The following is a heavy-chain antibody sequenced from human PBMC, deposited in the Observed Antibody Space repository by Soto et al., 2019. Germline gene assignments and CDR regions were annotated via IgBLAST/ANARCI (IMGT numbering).Heavy chain of an antibody. V-gene: IGHV4-4*07. Sequence: PSETLSLTCTVSGGSFSTYYCNWVRQSAAKGLEWIGRIYPSGSTTYNPSLKSRLTMSVDTSKNQFSLRLTSMTAADTAVYYCATGRSEVVPGAMDTWGQGTLVTVPQ. D-gene: IGHD2-2*01. J-gene: IGHJ5*02. CDR1: GGSFSTYY. CDR2: IYPSGST. CDR3: ATGRSEVVPGAMDT.